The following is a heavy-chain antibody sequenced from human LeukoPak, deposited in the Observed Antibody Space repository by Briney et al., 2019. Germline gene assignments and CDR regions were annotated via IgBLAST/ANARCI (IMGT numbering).Heavy chain of an antibody. J-gene: IGHJ4*02. D-gene: IGHD1-26*01. CDR1: GGSISSSNW. V-gene: IGHV4-4*02. Sequence: SETLSLTCAVSGGSISSSNWWSWVRQPPEKGLEWIGEIYHSGSTNYNPSLKSRVTISVDKSKNQFSLKLSSVTAADTAVYYCATRVGATMMEYYFDYWGQGTLVTVSS. CDR2: IYHSGST. CDR3: ATRVGATMMEYYFDY.